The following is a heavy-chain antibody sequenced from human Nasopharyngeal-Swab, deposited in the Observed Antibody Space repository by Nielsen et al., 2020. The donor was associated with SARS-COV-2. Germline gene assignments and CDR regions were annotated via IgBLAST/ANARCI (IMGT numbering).Heavy chain of an antibody. D-gene: IGHD5-18*01. V-gene: IGHV4-34*01. J-gene: IGHJ6*03. CDR3: ARAEGYSYGPLIYYYYMDV. Sequence: WIRQPPGKGLEWIGEINHSGNTNYNPSLKSRVTISVDTSKNQFSLKLSSVTAADTAVYYCARAEGYSYGPLIYYYYMDVWAKGPRSPSP. CDR2: INHSGNT.